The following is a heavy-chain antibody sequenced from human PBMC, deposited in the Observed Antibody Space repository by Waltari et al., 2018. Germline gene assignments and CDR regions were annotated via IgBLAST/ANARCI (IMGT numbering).Heavy chain of an antibody. CDR2: ISWDGGST. CDR1: GFTFDDYA. CDR3: AKPYTPKYGAYFDY. V-gene: IGHV3-43D*04. J-gene: IGHJ4*02. Sequence: EVQLVESGGVVVQPGGSLRLSCAASGFTFDDYAMHWVRQAPGKGLEWVSLISWDGGSTYYADSVKCRFTISRDNSKNSLYLQMNSLRAEDTALYDCAKPYTPKYGAYFDYWGQGTLVTVSS. D-gene: IGHD2-2*01.